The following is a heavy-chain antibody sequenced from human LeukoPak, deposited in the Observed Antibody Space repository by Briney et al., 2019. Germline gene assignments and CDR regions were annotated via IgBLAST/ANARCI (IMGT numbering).Heavy chain of an antibody. J-gene: IGHJ5*02. V-gene: IGHV3-23*01. CDR3: ARGGYDILTGAENWSDP. D-gene: IGHD3-9*01. Sequence: PGGSLRLSCAASGFTFSSYAMSWVRQAPGKGLEWVSAISGSGGSTCYADSVKGRFTISRDNSKNTLYLQMNSLRAEDTAVYYCARGGYDILTGAENWSDPWGQGTLVTVSS. CDR2: ISGSGGST. CDR1: GFTFSSYA.